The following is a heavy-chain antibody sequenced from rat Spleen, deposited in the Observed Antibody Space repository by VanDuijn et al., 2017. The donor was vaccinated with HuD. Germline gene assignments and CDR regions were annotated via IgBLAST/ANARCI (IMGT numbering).Heavy chain of an antibody. CDR3: IKDVDYGYIYRWDFGV. V-gene: IGHV5-7*01. CDR2: ISYDGSST. D-gene: IGHD1-4*01. J-gene: IGHJ1*01. Sequence: EVQLVESGGGLVQPGRSLKLSCAASGFTFSDYNMAWVRQAPKKGLEWVATISYDGSSTYYRDSVKGRFTISRDNAKSTLYLQIGSLSSEDTDTYYCIKDVDYGYIYRWDFGVGGRGTRVSGSA. CDR1: GFTFSDYN.